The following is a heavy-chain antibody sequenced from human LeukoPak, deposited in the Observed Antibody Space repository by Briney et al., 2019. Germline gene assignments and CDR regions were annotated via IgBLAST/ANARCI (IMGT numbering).Heavy chain of an antibody. CDR3: AKDSIAAAGYKHYYFDY. CDR2: ISWNSGSI. CDR1: GFTFDDYA. V-gene: IGHV3-9*01. D-gene: IGHD6-13*01. J-gene: IGHJ4*02. Sequence: GRSLRLSCAASGFTFDDYAMHWVRQAPGKGLEWVSGISWNSGSIGYADSVKGRFTISKDNAKNSLYLQMNSLRAEDTALYYCAKDSIAAAGYKHYYFDYWGQGTLVTVSS.